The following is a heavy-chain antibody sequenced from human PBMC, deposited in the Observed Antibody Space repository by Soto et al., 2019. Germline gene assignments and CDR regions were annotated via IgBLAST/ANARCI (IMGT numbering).Heavy chain of an antibody. V-gene: IGHV4-34*01. Sequence: SETLSLTCAVYGGSFSGYYWSWIRQPPGKGLEWIGEINHSGSTNYNPSLKSRVTISVDTSKNQFSLKLSSVTAADTAVYYCARAIENIDAFDIWGQGTMVTVS. CDR1: GGSFSGYY. CDR3: ARAIENIDAFDI. J-gene: IGHJ3*02. CDR2: INHSGST.